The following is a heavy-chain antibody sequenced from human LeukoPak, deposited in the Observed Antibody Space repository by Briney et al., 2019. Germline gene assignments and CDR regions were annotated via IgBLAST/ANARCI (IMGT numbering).Heavy chain of an antibody. CDR2: IYYSGST. D-gene: IGHD3-22*01. V-gene: IGHV4-59*01. J-gene: IGHJ5*02. CDR1: GGSISSYY. CDR3: ARGTYYQYNWFDP. Sequence: SETLSLTCTVSGGSISSYYWSWIRQSPGKGLEWIGYIYYSGSTNYNPSLKSRVTISVDTSKNQFSLKLSSVTAADTAVYYCARGTYYQYNWFDPWGQGTLVTVSS.